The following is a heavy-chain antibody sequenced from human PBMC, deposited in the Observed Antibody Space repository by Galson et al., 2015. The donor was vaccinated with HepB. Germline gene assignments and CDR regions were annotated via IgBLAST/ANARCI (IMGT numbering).Heavy chain of an antibody. D-gene: IGHD3-22*01. CDR2: ISSSSSTI. CDR3: SRGTASTMIVVPRAPPGIMFGY. V-gene: IGHV3-48*02. CDR1: GFTFSSYS. J-gene: IGHJ4*02. Sequence: SLRLSCAASGFTFSSYSMNWVRQAPGKGLEWVSYISSSSSTIYYADSVKGRFTITRYNAKNSLYLQMNSLRDEDTAVYYCSRGTASTMIVVPRAPPGIMFGYWGQGTLVTVSS.